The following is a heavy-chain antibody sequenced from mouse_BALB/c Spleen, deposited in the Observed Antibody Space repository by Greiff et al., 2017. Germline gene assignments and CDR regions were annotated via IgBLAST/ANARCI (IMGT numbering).Heavy chain of an antibody. CDR2: ISSGSSTI. Sequence: DVHLVESGGGLVQPGGSRKLSCAASGFTFSSFGMHWVRQAPEKGLEWVAYISSGSSTIYYADTVKGRFTISRDNPKNTLFLQMTSLRSEDTAMYYCAKGYYRYEGDYAMDYWGQGTSVTVSS. V-gene: IGHV5-17*02. CDR3: AKGYYRYEGDYAMDY. J-gene: IGHJ4*01. CDR1: GFTFSSFG. D-gene: IGHD2-14*01.